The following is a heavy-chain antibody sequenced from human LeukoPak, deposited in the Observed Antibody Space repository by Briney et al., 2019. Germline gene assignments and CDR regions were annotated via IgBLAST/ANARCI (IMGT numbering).Heavy chain of an antibody. Sequence: ASVKVSCKVSGYTLTELSMHWVRQAPGQGLEWRGWINPNSGGTNYAQKFQGRVTMTRDTSISTAYMELSRLRSDDTAVYYCARDAGGNYDFWSGYTRYYYGMDVWGQGTTVTVSS. D-gene: IGHD3-3*01. CDR2: INPNSGGT. J-gene: IGHJ6*02. CDR1: GYTLTELS. V-gene: IGHV1-2*02. CDR3: ARDAGGNYDFWSGYTRYYYGMDV.